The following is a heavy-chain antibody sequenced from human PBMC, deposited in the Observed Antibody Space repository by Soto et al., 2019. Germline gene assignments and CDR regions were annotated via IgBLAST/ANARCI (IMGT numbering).Heavy chain of an antibody. D-gene: IGHD6-13*01. V-gene: IGHV2-5*02. CDR2: IYWDDDK. J-gene: IGHJ5*02. CDR3: AHRRDSSSWNP. Sequence: GLDLEWLALIYWDDDKRYSPSLKSRLTITKDTSKNQVVLTMTNMDPVDTATYYCAHRRDSSSWNPWGQGTLVTVSS.